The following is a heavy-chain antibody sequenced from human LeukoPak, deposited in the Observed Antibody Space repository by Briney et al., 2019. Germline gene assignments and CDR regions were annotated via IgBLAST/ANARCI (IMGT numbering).Heavy chain of an antibody. CDR3: ARENRGGIFDY. CDR1: GGSFSGYY. D-gene: IGHD3-16*01. CDR2: IYQSGTT. V-gene: IGHV4-34*01. Sequence: SETLSLTCAVYGGSFSGYYWSWIRQPPGKGLEWIGYIYQSGTTEHNLSLKSRVTISVDRSNNQFSLKVNSVTAADTAVYFCARENRGGIFDYWGQGILVTVSS. J-gene: IGHJ4*02.